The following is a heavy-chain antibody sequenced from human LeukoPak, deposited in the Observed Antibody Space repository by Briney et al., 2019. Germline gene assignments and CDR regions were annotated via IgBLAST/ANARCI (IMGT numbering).Heavy chain of an antibody. CDR3: ARVSRGNQNFDY. V-gene: IGHV3-23*01. CDR1: GFTFGNYA. J-gene: IGHJ4*02. Sequence: PGGSLRLSCAASGFTFGNYAMNWVRQAPGKGLEWVSAIDGSGYITYYADSVKGRFTISRDNSKDTLSLQMNSLRAEDTAVYYWARVSRGNQNFDYWGQGTLVTVSS. D-gene: IGHD1-14*01. CDR2: IDGSGYIT.